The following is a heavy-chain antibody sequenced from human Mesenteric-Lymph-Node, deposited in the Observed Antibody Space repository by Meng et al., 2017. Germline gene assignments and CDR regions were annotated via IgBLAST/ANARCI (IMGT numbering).Heavy chain of an antibody. D-gene: IGHD3-9*01. V-gene: IGHV1-2*02. Sequence: ASVKVSCKASGYTFTGYYMHWVRQAPGQGLEWMGWINPNSGGTNYAQKFQGRVTMTRDTSISTAYMELSSLRSDDTAVYYCARDLFDWLQTLGYWGQGTLVTVSS. CDR3: ARDLFDWLQTLGY. J-gene: IGHJ4*02. CDR2: INPNSGGT. CDR1: GYTFTGYY.